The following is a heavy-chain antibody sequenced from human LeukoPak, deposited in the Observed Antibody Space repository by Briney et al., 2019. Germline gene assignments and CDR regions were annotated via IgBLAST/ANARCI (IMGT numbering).Heavy chain of an antibody. J-gene: IGHJ2*01. CDR3: GRRTYYDTLTGYTYWYFDL. V-gene: IGHV4-59*01. CDR2: TSYSGST. D-gene: IGHD3-9*01. CDR1: GGSISSYY. Sequence: PSETLSITCTVSGGSISSYYWSWIRQPPGKRLEWIGYTSYSGSTDYNPSLKSRVTMSVDTSKNQFSLKLSSVTAADTAVYYCGRRTYYDTLTGYTYWYFDLWGRGTLVTVSS.